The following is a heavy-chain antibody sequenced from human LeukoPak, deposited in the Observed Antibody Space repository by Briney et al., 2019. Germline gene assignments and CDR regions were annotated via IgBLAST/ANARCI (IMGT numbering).Heavy chain of an antibody. Sequence: ASVKVSCKASGYTFTSYGISWVRQAPGQGLEWMGWISAYNGNTNYAQKLQGRVTMTTDTSTSTAYMELRSLRSDDTAVYYCATAFTVTHAFDIWGQGTMFTVSS. D-gene: IGHD4-17*01. CDR3: ATAFTVTHAFDI. CDR1: GYTFTSYG. J-gene: IGHJ3*02. CDR2: ISAYNGNT. V-gene: IGHV1-18*01.